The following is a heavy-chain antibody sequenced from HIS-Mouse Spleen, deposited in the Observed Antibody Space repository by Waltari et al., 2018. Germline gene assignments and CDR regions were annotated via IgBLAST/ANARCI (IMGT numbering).Heavy chain of an antibody. CDR1: GGSISSSSYY. CDR3: AREIPYSSSWYDWYFDL. J-gene: IGHJ2*01. CDR2: SYYSGRT. D-gene: IGHD6-13*01. Sequence: QLQLQESGPGLVKPSETLSLTCTVSGGSISSSSYYWGWIRQPPGKGLGWIGSSYYSGRTYYHPSLKSRVTISVDTSKNQFSLKLSSVTAADTAVYYCAREIPYSSSWYDWYFDLWGRGTLVTVSS. V-gene: IGHV4-39*07.